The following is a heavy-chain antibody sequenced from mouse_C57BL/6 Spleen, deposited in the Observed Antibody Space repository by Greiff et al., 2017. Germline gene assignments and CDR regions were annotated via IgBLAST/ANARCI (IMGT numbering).Heavy chain of an antibody. Sequence: EVKLVESGAGLVKPGGSLKLSCAASGFTFSSYAMSWVRQTPEKRLEWVAYISSGGDYIYYADTVKGRFTISRDNARNTLYLQMSSLKSEDTAMYYCTREVDYYGSSYGNYFDYWGQGTTLTVSS. CDR2: ISSGGDYI. D-gene: IGHD1-1*01. J-gene: IGHJ2*01. V-gene: IGHV5-9-1*02. CDR3: TREVDYYGSSYGNYFDY. CDR1: GFTFSSYA.